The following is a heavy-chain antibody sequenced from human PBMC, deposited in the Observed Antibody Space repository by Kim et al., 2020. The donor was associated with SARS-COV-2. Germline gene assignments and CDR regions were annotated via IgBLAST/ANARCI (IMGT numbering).Heavy chain of an antibody. Sequence: ADSVKGRFTISRDNSKNTRYLQMNSLRAEDTAVYYCAKDYRAYYYYGMDVWGQGTTVTVSS. CDR3: AKDYRAYYYYGMDV. J-gene: IGHJ6*02. V-gene: IGHV3-33*06.